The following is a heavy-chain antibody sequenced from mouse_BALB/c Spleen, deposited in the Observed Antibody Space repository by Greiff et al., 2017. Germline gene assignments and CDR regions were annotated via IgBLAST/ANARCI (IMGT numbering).Heavy chain of an antibody. CDR1: GFNIKDTY. CDR2: IDPANGNT. Sequence: EVQVVESGAELVKPGASVKLSCTASGFNIKDTYMHWVKQRPEQGLEWIGRIDPANGNTKYDPKFQGKATITADTSSNTAYLQLSSLTSEDTAVYYCARRGSYAMDYWGQGTSVTVSS. V-gene: IGHV14-3*02. D-gene: IGHD1-1*01. CDR3: ARRGSYAMDY. J-gene: IGHJ4*01.